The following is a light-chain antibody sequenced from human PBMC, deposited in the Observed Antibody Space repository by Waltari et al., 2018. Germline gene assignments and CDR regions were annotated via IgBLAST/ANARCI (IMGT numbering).Light chain of an antibody. J-gene: IGKJ1*01. V-gene: IGKV3-20*01. CDR2: GAS. CDR1: QSVSNTY. Sequence: EIVLTQSPGTLSLSPGERATLSCRASQSVSNTYLAWYQQKPGQAPRLLIYGASSRAAGIPDRFSGRGSVTDFTLTINTLGPEDVAVYYCQQYGNSPPWTFGQGTKVEIK. CDR3: QQYGNSPPWT.